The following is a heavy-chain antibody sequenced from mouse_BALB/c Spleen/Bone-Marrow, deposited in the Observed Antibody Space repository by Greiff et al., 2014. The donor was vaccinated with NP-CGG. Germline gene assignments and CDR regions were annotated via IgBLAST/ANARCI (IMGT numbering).Heavy chain of an antibody. CDR2: ISDGGSYT. J-gene: IGHJ3*01. V-gene: IGHV5-4*02. D-gene: IGHD1-2*01. Sequence: EVKLQESGGGLVKPGGSLKLSCAASGFTFSDYYMYWVRQTPEKRLEWVATISDGGSYTYYPDSVKGRSTISRDNAKNNLYLQMSSLKSEDTAMYYCARDLITTATSFAYWGQGTLVTISA. CDR1: GFTFSDYY. CDR3: ARDLITTATSFAY.